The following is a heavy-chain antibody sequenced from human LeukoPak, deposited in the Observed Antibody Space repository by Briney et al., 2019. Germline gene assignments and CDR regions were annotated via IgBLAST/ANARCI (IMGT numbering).Heavy chain of an antibody. CDR1: GGSFSGYY. V-gene: IGHV4-34*01. CDR3: ARGAPPSAITMVRGVTNWFDP. J-gene: IGHJ5*02. Sequence: PSETLSLTCAVYGGSFSGYYWSWLRQPPGKGLEWIGEINHSGSTSYNPSLKSRVTISVDTSKNQFSLKLSSVTAADTAVYYCARGAPPSAITMVRGVTNWFDPWGQGTLVTVSS. D-gene: IGHD3-10*01. CDR2: INHSGST.